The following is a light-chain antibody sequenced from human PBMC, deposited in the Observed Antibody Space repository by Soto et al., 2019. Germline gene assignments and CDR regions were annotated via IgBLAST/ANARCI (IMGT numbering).Light chain of an antibody. CDR3: QQYGSSSYT. CDR1: QSISSSY. J-gene: IGKJ2*01. CDR2: AAS. V-gene: IGKV3-20*01. Sequence: EIVLTQSPGTLSLSPGERATLSCRASQSISSSYLAWYQQKPGQAPRLLIYAASSRATGIPDRFSASGSGTDFTLTISRLEPEDFAVYYCQQYGSSSYTFGQGNQLEIK.